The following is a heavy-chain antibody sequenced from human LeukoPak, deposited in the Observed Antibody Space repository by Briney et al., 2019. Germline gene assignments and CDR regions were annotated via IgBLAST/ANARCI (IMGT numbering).Heavy chain of an antibody. D-gene: IGHD6-19*01. CDR1: GFMFSSNW. CDR2: ISGSGGST. CDR3: AKVIAPVAGTVDY. V-gene: IGHV3-23*01. Sequence: GGSLRLSCAASGFMFSSNWMSWVRQAPGKGLEWVSAISGSGGSTYYADSVKGRFTISRDNSKNTLYLQMNSLRAEDTAVYYCAKVIAPVAGTVDYWGQGTLVTVSS. J-gene: IGHJ4*02.